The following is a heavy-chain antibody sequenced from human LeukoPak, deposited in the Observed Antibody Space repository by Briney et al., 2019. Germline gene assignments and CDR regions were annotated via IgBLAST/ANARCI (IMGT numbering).Heavy chain of an antibody. CDR2: IYTSGST. CDR3: ARSTMVRGVILHYYYYYMDV. Sequence: SETLSLTCTVSGGSISSYYGSWVRQPAGKGLEWIGRIYTSGSTNYNPSLKSRVTMSVDTSKNQFSLKLSSVTAADTAVYYCARSTMVRGVILHYYYYYMDVWGKGTTVTISS. J-gene: IGHJ6*03. CDR1: GGSISSYY. D-gene: IGHD3-10*01. V-gene: IGHV4-4*07.